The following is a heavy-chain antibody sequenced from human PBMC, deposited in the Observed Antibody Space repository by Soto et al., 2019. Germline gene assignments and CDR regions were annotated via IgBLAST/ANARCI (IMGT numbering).Heavy chain of an antibody. CDR3: ARGRYCLTGRCFPNWFDS. J-gene: IGHJ5*01. Sequence: SSETLSLTCSVSGDSISNLDYFWAWIRQPPGQALEYIGYIYKSATTYYNPSYESRVAISVDTSKSQFSLNVTSVTAADTAVYFCARGRYCLTGRCFPNWFDSWGQGALVTVSS. D-gene: IGHD7-27*01. CDR1: GDSISNLDYF. CDR2: IYKSATT. V-gene: IGHV4-30-4*01.